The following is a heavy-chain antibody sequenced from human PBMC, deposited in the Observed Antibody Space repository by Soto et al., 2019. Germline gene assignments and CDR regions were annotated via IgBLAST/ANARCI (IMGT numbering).Heavy chain of an antibody. CDR3: ARAGSSWYDGWFDP. V-gene: IGHV4-30-4*01. Sequence: ASETLSLTCSVSGGSISSADYYWSWIRQPPGKGLELIGHIYYTGSTYYNPSLKSRVTMSVDTSKNQFSLKLSSVTAADTAVYYCARAGSSWYDGWFDPWGQGTLVTVSS. D-gene: IGHD6-13*01. CDR2: IYYTGST. CDR1: GGSISSADYY. J-gene: IGHJ5*02.